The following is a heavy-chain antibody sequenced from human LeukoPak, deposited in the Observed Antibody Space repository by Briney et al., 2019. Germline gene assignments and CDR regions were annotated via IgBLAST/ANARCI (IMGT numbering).Heavy chain of an antibody. CDR1: GGSISSSSYY. J-gene: IGHJ4*02. CDR3: ARAGGGMVRGVQPPYYFDY. V-gene: IGHV4-39*07. CDR2: IYYSGST. Sequence: KSSETLSLTCTVSGGSISSSSYYWGWIRQPPGKGLEWIGSIYYSGSTYYNPSLKSRVTISVDTSKNQFSLKLSSVTAADTAVYYCARAGGGMVRGVQPPYYFDYWGQGTLVTVSS. D-gene: IGHD3-10*01.